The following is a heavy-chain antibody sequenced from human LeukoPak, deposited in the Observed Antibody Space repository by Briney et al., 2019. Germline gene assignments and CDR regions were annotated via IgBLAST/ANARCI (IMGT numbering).Heavy chain of an antibody. CDR3: AREDPFGALDY. J-gene: IGHJ4*02. Sequence: GGSLRLSCAASGFTFTGYAMHWVRQAPGKGLEWVAVTSSDERNKFYADFVKGRLTIPRDNFKNTVYLQINSLGPDDTALYFCAREDPFGALDYWGQGTLVTVSS. CDR1: GFTFTGYA. CDR2: TSSDERNK. D-gene: IGHD3-10*01. V-gene: IGHV3-30*04.